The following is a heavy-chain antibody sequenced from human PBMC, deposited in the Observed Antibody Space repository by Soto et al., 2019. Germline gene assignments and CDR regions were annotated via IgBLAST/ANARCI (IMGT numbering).Heavy chain of an antibody. CDR1: GDSIRTSKYY. J-gene: IGHJ4*02. V-gene: IGHV4-39*01. D-gene: IGHD2-15*01. CDR2: IFYTGTT. CDR3: ASMRPPRDSPFDY. Sequence: SETLSLTCTVSGDSIRTSKYYWAWVRQLSGKGLEWIGSIFYTGTTNYNPSLKSRVSISDDTSKNQFSLRLSSVTAADTAIYYCASMRPPRDSPFDYWGQGNLVTVCS.